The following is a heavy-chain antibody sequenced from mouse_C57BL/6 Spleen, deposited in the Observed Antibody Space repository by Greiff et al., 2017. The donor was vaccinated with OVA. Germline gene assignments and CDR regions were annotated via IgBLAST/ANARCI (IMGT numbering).Heavy chain of an antibody. D-gene: IGHD4-1*02. V-gene: IGHV1-81*01. J-gene: IGHJ2*01. CDR3: ARSGSTGTGDYFDY. Sequence: QVQLQQSGAELARPGASVKLSCKASGYTFTSYGISWVKQRTGQGLEWIGEIYPRSGNTYYNEKFKGKATLTADKSSSTAYMELRSLTSEDSAVYFCARSGSTGTGDYFDYGGQGTTLTVSS. CDR2: IYPRSGNT. CDR1: GYTFTSYG.